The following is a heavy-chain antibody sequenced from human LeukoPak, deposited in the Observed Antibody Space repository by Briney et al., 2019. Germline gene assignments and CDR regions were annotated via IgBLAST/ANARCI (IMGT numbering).Heavy chain of an antibody. J-gene: IGHJ2*01. CDR1: GFTFSSYG. CDR3: AKNRDRGVPTYYYDSSGSSHFDL. V-gene: IGHV3-30*18. Sequence: GGSLRLSCAASGFTFSSYGMHWVRQAPGKGLEWVAVISYDGSNKYYADSVKGRFTISRDNSKNTLYPQMNSLRAEDTAVYYCAKNRDRGVPTYYYDSSGSSHFDLWGRGTLVTVSS. D-gene: IGHD3-22*01. CDR2: ISYDGSNK.